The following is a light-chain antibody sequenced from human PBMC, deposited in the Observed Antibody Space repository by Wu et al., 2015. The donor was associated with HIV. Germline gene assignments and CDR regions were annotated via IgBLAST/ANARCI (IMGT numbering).Light chain of an antibody. V-gene: IGKV3-20*01. CDR3: QQYNNWPPLT. Sequence: EIVLTQSPGTLSLSPGERATLSCRASQSVSSSYLAWYQQKPGQAPRLLIYGASSRATGIPDRFSGSGSGTIFTLTISSLQSEDFAIYYCQQYNNWPPLTFGGGTKVEIK. CDR1: QSVSSSY. CDR2: GAS. J-gene: IGKJ4*01.